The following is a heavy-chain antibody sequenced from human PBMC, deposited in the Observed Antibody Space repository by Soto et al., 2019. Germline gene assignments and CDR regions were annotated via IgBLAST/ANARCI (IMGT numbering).Heavy chain of an antibody. CDR3: AKRAWGYFYFDY. CDR1: GFTFSSYA. Sequence: GGSLRLSCAASGFTFSSYAMSWVRQAPGKGLEWVSVISGSGDSTYYADSVKGRFTISRDNSKNTLYLQTNSLRAEDTAVYYCAKRAWGYFYFDYWGQGTLVTVSS. J-gene: IGHJ4*02. CDR2: ISGSGDST. D-gene: IGHD1-26*01. V-gene: IGHV3-23*01.